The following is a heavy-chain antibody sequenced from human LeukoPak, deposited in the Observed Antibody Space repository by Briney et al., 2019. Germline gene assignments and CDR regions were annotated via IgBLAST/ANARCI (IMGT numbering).Heavy chain of an antibody. Sequence: ASVKVSCKASGYTFTGYYMHWVRQAPGQGLEWMGWINPNSGGTNYAQRFQGRVTMTRDTSISTAYMELSRLRSDDTAVYYCARDLGCSSTSCYTYYYYYYMDVWGKGTTVTVSS. J-gene: IGHJ6*03. CDR2: INPNSGGT. CDR3: ARDLGCSSTSCYTYYYYYYMDV. D-gene: IGHD2-2*02. V-gene: IGHV1-2*02. CDR1: GYTFTGYY.